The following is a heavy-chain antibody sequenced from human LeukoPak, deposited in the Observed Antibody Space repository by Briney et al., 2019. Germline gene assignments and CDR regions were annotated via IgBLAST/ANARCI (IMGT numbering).Heavy chain of an antibody. D-gene: IGHD4-17*01. J-gene: IGHJ6*02. Sequence: ASVKLSRKASGYTLTSYYLHWVRQAPGQGLEWMGWINPKSGGTNYAQKFQGRVTMTRDTSISTGYMELSSLRADDTAAYYSASSTVFYYGMNVWGQGTTVTVSS. CDR2: INPKSGGT. CDR1: GYTLTSYY. CDR3: ASSTVFYYGMNV. V-gene: IGHV1-2*02.